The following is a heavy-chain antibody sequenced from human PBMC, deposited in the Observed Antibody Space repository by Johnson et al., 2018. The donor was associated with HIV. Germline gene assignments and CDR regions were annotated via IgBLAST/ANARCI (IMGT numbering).Heavy chain of an antibody. D-gene: IGHD6-13*01. CDR2: ISYDGSNK. Sequence: QVQLVESGGGLVQPGGSLRLSCAASGFTFSSYEMNWVRQAPGKGLEWVAVISYDGSNKYYADSVKGRFTISRDNSKNTLYLQMNSLRAEDTTVYYCARDRGSSWQHDAFDIWGQGTMVTVSS. J-gene: IGHJ3*02. V-gene: IGHV3-30-3*01. CDR3: ARDRGSSWQHDAFDI. CDR1: GFTFSSYE.